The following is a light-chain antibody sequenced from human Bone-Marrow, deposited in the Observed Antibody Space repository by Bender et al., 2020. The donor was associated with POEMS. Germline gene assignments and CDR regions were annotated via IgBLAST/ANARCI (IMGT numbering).Light chain of an antibody. Sequence: YVLTQPPSVSVAPGQTARVTCEGNNIGTKTVHWYQQKAGQAPVLVVYDDSDRPSGIPERFSGSNSGNTATLTISRVEAGDEADFYCQLWDSSRGRVVFGGGTKLTVL. CDR1: NIGTKT. J-gene: IGLJ2*01. V-gene: IGLV3-21*02. CDR3: QLWDSSRGRVV. CDR2: DDS.